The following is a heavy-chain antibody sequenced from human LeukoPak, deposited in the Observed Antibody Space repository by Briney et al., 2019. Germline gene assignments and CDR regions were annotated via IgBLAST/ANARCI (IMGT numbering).Heavy chain of an antibody. CDR2: IYPGDSDT. Sequence: GKSLKISCKGSGYSFTSYWIGWVRQMPGKGLEWMGIIYPGDSDTRYSPSVQGQVTISADKSISTAYLQWSSLKASDTAMYYCAAVRGYYDFWSGYPYYFDYWGQGTLVTVSS. J-gene: IGHJ4*02. D-gene: IGHD3-3*01. V-gene: IGHV5-51*03. CDR1: GYSFTSYW. CDR3: AAVRGYYDFWSGYPYYFDY.